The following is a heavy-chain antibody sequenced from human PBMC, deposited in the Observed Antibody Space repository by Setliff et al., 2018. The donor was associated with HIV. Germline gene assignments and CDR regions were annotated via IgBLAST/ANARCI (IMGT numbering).Heavy chain of an antibody. D-gene: IGHD2-21*01. V-gene: IGHV1-69*05. CDR1: GGIFSRFA. Sequence: SVKVSCKASGGIFSRFAFSWVRQAPGQGLEWMGGIIPIFGTPNYAQKFQGRVTITTDESTNTVYMELYSLTSEDTAIYYCASSAGAVPATAPYGDYYYFYMDVWGKGTTVTVSS. CDR2: IIPIFGTP. J-gene: IGHJ6*03. CDR3: ASSAGAVPATAPYGDYYYFYMDV.